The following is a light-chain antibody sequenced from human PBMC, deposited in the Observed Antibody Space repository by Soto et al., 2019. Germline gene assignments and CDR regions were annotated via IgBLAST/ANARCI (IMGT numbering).Light chain of an antibody. CDR3: QQYGSSQIT. CDR2: GAS. J-gene: IGKJ5*01. V-gene: IGKV3-20*01. Sequence: EIVLTDSPGTLSLSPGEVATLSCRASQSVGGTFLAWYQQKGGQAPRLLIHGASNRATGIPDRFSGSGSGTDFTLTISRLEPEDFAVHYCQQYGSSQITFGQATRLEIK. CDR1: QSVGGTF.